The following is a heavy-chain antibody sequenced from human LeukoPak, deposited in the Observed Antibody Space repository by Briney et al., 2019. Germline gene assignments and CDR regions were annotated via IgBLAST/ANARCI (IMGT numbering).Heavy chain of an antibody. J-gene: IGHJ2*01. V-gene: IGHV1-18*01. D-gene: IGHD4-23*01. CDR1: GYTFINHG. CDR2: ISPYNGNT. Sequence: ASVKVSCKASGYTFINHGISWVRQAPGQGLEWMGWISPYNGNTNYAQKLQGRVTMTTDTSTSTAYMELRSLRSDDTAVYYCARAEDYGGRLGWYFDLWGRGTLVTVSS. CDR3: ARAEDYGGRLGWYFDL.